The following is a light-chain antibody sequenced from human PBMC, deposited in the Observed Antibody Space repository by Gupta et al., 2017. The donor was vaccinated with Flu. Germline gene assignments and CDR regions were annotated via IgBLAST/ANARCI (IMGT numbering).Light chain of an antibody. Sequence: KFTISCAGGSSKLGDIYVSWYLQRPETFPNLLIYANNKRPSGVPDRFSGSKSGTSASLGITGLQTGDEADYYCGAFDSSLNVWVFGGGTKLTVL. CDR2: ANN. J-gene: IGLJ3*02. CDR3: GAFDSSLNVWV. CDR1: SSKLGDIY. V-gene: IGLV1-51*01.